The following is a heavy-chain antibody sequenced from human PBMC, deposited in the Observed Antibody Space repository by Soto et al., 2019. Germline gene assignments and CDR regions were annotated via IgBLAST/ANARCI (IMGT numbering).Heavy chain of an antibody. J-gene: IGHJ5*02. D-gene: IGHD3-10*01. V-gene: IGHV1-69*13. CDR3: ARRPMVRGVIYWFDP. Sequence: GASVKVSCKASGGTFSSYAISWVRQAPGQGLEWMGGIIPIFGTANYAQKFQGRVTITADESTSTAYMELSSLRSEDTAVYYCARRPMVRGVIYWFDPWGQGTLVTVSS. CDR1: GGTFSSYA. CDR2: IIPIFGTA.